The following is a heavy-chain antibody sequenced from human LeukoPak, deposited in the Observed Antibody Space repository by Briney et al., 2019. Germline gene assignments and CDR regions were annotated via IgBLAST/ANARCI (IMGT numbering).Heavy chain of an antibody. CDR3: APHPSITMVRGVIP. J-gene: IGHJ5*02. CDR1: GFTFSSYA. D-gene: IGHD3-10*01. CDR2: ISGSGGST. V-gene: IGHV3-23*01. Sequence: PGGSLRLSCAASGFTFSSYAMSWVRQAPGKGLEWVSAISGSGGSTYYADSVKGRFTISRDNSKYTLYLQMNSLRAEDTAVYYCAPHPSITMVRGVIPWGQGTLVTVSS.